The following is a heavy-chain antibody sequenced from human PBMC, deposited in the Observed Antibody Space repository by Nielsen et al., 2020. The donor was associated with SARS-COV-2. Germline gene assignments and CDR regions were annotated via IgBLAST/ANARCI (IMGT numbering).Heavy chain of an antibody. V-gene: IGHV1-46*01. CDR3: ARDSSGTYRRVDY. J-gene: IGHJ4*02. D-gene: IGHD3-22*01. CDR1: GYTFTNNY. CDR2: INPTNGGT. Sequence: ASVKVSCKASGYTFTNNYMHWVRQAPGQGLEWMGLINPTNGGTTYAQKFLGTVTMTRDTSTSTVYMELSSLRFDDTAVYYCARDSSGTYRRVDYWGQGTLVTVPS.